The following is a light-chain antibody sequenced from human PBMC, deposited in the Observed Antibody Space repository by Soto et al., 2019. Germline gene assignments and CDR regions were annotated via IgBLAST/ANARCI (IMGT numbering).Light chain of an antibody. V-gene: IGKV3-11*01. Sequence: EIVLTQSPATLSLSPGERATLSCRASQSVRSYLAWYQKKPGQSPRLLIYDASNRATDVPARFSGSGSVTDFTLTISSLAPEDFAIYYCQQRNSWPLTFGGGTKVEIK. CDR2: DAS. CDR3: QQRNSWPLT. J-gene: IGKJ4*01. CDR1: QSVRSY.